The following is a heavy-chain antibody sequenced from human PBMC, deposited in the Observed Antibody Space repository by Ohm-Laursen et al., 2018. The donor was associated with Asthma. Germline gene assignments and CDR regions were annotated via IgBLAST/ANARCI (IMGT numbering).Heavy chain of an antibody. CDR3: ARIGPEWELPGREYSLHH. D-gene: IGHD1-26*01. V-gene: IGHV3-7*01. CDR1: EFTFRLSW. CDR2: PNQHGSET. J-gene: IGHJ1*01. Sequence: SLRLSCAASEFTFRLSWMSWVRQAPGKGLEWVATPNQHGSETYYVDSVRGRFTSSRDSAKNSVYLQMNSLRAEDTALYYCARIGPEWELPGREYSLHHWGQGTQVTVSS.